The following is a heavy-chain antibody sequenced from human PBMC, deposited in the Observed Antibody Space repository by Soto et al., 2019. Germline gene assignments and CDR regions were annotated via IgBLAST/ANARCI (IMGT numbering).Heavy chain of an antibody. V-gene: IGHV3-23*01. CDR2: LTRSGTT. CDR1: GFTFSNYA. CDR3: EREFAPESQNYDA. Sequence: GGSLRLSCAASGFTFSNYAMSWVRQAPGKGLEWVSTLTRSGTTPYADSVRGRFTISRDNSKNTLYLQMDSLRAEDTAVYYCEREFAPESQNYDAWGLGTLVTVTS. J-gene: IGHJ5*02. D-gene: IGHD1-7*01.